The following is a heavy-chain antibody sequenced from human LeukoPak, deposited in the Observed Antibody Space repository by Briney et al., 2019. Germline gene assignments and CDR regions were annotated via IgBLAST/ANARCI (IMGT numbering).Heavy chain of an antibody. CDR2: ISYDGSNK. D-gene: IGHD6-13*01. CDR3: AKGGEVSSWYKRLKLYFDC. CDR1: GITFSSYG. Sequence: QPGGSLRLSCGASGITFSSYGMHWVRQAPGKGLEWVASISYDGSNKYYADSVKGRFTISRDNSKNTLFLQMNSLRAEDTAVYYCAKGGEVSSWYKRLKLYFDCWGQGTLVTVSS. V-gene: IGHV3-30*18. J-gene: IGHJ4*02.